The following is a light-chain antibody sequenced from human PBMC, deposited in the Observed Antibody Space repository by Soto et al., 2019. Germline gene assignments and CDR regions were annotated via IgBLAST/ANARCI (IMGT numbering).Light chain of an antibody. CDR2: DVS. CDR1: SSDVGAYNY. Sequence: QSALTQPASVSGSPGQSIAISCTGTSSDVGAYNYVSWYQQHPGEAPKLMIYDVSNRPSGVSDRFSGSKSGNTASLTISGLQAEDEADYYCSSYTSSSTPYVFGTGTKVTVL. CDR3: SSYTSSSTPYV. V-gene: IGLV2-14*03. J-gene: IGLJ1*01.